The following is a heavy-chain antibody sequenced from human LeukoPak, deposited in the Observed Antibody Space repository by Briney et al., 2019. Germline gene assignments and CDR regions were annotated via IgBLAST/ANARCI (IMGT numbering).Heavy chain of an antibody. J-gene: IGHJ3*02. CDR3: ARTDHYYGSGTAFDI. V-gene: IGHV1-2*02. Sequence: ASVKVSCKASGYTFTGYYMHWVRQAPGQGLEWMGWINPNSGGTNYAQKFQGRVTMTRDTSISTAYMELSRLRSDDTAVYYCARTDHYYGSGTAFDIWGQGTMVTVSS. CDR2: INPNSGGT. D-gene: IGHD3-10*01. CDR1: GYTFTGYY.